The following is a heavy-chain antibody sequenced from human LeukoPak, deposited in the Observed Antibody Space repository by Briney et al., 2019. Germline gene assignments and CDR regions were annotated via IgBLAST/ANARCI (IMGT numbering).Heavy chain of an antibody. CDR3: ARDHSSGWYSDYFDY. Sequence: GGSLRLSCAASGFTFSSYAMSWVRQAPGKRLEWVSAISGSGGSTYYADSVKGRFTISRDNSKNTLYLQMNSLRAEDTAVYYCARDHSSGWYSDYFDYWGQGTLVTVSS. D-gene: IGHD6-19*01. CDR2: ISGSGGST. J-gene: IGHJ4*02. V-gene: IGHV3-23*01. CDR1: GFTFSSYA.